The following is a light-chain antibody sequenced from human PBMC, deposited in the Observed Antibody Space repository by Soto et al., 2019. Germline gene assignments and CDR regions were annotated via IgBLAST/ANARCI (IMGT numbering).Light chain of an antibody. CDR2: GAS. Sequence: EIVMTQSPATLSVSPGERATLSCRASQSVSNNLAWYQQKPGQAPRLLIYGASTRATGIPARFSGSGSGTEFSLTISSLQSEHFAVYYCQQYNNWPRTFGQGTKVEIK. J-gene: IGKJ1*01. V-gene: IGKV3-15*01. CDR3: QQYNNWPRT. CDR1: QSVSNN.